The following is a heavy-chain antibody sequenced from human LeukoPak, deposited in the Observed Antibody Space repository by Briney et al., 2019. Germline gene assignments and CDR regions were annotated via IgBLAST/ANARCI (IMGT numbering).Heavy chain of an antibody. CDR3: ARHKGGYSSGWYPDP. J-gene: IGHJ5*02. V-gene: IGHV4-39*01. D-gene: IGHD6-19*01. Sequence: SSETLSLTCTVSGGSISSSSYYWGWIRQPPGKGLEWIGSIYYSGSTYYNPSLKSRVTISVDTSKNQFSLKLSSVTAADTAVYYCARHKGGYSSGWYPDPWGQETLVTVSS. CDR2: IYYSGST. CDR1: GGSISSSSYY.